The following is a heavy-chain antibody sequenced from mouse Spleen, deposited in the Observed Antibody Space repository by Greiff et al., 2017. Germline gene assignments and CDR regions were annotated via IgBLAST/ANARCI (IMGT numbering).Heavy chain of an antibody. CDR1: GYTFTDYN. V-gene: IGHV1-22*01. CDR3: AREAYGNYEAWFAY. J-gene: IGHJ3*01. D-gene: IGHD2-1*01. CDR2: INPNNGGT. Sequence: EVQLQESGPELVKPGASVKMSCKASGYTFTDYNMHWVKQSHGKSLEWIGYINPNNGGTSYNQKFKGKATLTVNKSSSTAYMELRSLTSEDSAVYYCAREAYGNYEAWFAYWGQGTLVTVSA.